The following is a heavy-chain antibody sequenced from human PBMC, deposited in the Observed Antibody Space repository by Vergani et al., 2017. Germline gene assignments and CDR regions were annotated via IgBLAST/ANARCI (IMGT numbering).Heavy chain of an antibody. CDR3: ARGGIYGMDV. CDR2: IDPGDSYT. V-gene: IGHV5-10-1*01. Sequence: EVQLVQSGAEVKKPGESLRTSCKGSGYSFTSYWISWVRQMPGKGLECMGWIDPGDSYTNYSPSFQVHVSSSADKSISTAYLQWSSLKASDTAMYYCARGGIYGMDVWGQGTTVTVSS. J-gene: IGHJ6*02. D-gene: IGHD2-15*01. CDR1: GYSFTSYW.